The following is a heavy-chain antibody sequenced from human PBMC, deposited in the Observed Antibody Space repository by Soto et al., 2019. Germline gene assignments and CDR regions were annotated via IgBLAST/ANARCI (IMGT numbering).Heavy chain of an antibody. CDR3: ARVMGCSGGSCYSWFDP. CDR2: INAGNGNT. J-gene: IGHJ5*02. V-gene: IGHV1-3*01. Sequence: QVQLVQSGAEAKKPGASVKVSCKASGYTFTSYAMHWVRPAPGQRLEWMGWINAGNGNTKYSQKFQGRVTITRDTPASTAYMELSSLRSEDTAVYDCARVMGCSGGSCYSWFDPWGQGTLVTVSS. D-gene: IGHD2-15*01. CDR1: GYTFTSYA.